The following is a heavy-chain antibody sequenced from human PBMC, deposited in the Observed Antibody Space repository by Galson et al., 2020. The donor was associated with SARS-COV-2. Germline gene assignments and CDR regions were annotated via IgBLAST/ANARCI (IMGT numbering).Heavy chain of an antibody. Sequence: GESLKISCAASGFSFNNYGMHWVRQAPGKGLEWVAVISYEGSIKYYADSLKGRFTISRDNSKNTLYLQMNSLRAEDTAVYYCARDAPGWYCDYWGQGTLVTVSS. CDR1: GFSFNNYG. D-gene: IGHD6-19*01. V-gene: IGHV3-30*03. J-gene: IGHJ4*02. CDR3: ARDAPGWYCDY. CDR2: ISYEGSIK.